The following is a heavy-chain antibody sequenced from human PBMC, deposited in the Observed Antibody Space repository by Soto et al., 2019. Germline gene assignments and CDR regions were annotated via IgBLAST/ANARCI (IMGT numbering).Heavy chain of an antibody. D-gene: IGHD3-10*01. CDR1: GFSLSTSGVG. CDR2: IYWDDDK. CDR3: AHRRSHGSGCYYNS. J-gene: IGHJ4*02. Sequence: QITLKESGPTLVKPTQTLTLTCTFSGFSLSTSGVGVGWIRQPPGKALEWLALIYWDDDKRYSPSLKSRLTITKDTTKNQVVLTMTNMDPVDTATYYCAHRRSHGSGCYYNSWGQGTLVTVSS. V-gene: IGHV2-5*02.